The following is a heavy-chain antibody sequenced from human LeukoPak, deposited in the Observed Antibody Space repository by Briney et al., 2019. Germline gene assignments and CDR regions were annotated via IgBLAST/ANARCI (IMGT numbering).Heavy chain of an antibody. CDR2: IYYSGST. Sequence: SETLSLTCTVSGGSLSSYYWSWIRQPPGKGLEWIGYIYYSGSTNYNPSLKSRVTISVDTSKNQFSLKLSSVTAADTAVYYCATQYSSGIDYWGQGTLVTVSS. CDR1: GGSLSSYY. CDR3: ATQYSSGIDY. J-gene: IGHJ4*02. D-gene: IGHD6-19*01. V-gene: IGHV4-59*01.